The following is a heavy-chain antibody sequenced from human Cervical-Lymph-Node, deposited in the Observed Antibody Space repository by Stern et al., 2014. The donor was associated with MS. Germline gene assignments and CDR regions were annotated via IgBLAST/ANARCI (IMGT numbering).Heavy chain of an antibody. D-gene: IGHD1-26*01. CDR1: GFGFRRYA. CDR3: AKGGSGSYLD. V-gene: IGHV3-30*04. Sequence: VQLVESGGGVVQPGRSLRLSCAASGFGFRRYALPWVRQAPGKGLEWVALISYDGRDKYYTDSVKGRFTVSRDNSNNTVDLEMNSLRLEDTAVYYCAKGGSGSYLDWGQGSLVTVSS. J-gene: IGHJ4*02. CDR2: ISYDGRDK.